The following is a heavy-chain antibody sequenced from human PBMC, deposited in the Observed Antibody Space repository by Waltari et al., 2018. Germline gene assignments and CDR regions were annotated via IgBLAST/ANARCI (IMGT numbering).Heavy chain of an antibody. J-gene: IGHJ6*02. CDR2: IYTSGST. Sequence: QVQLQESGPGLVKPSQTLSLTCPVSGGSISRGSYHWTWIRQPAGKGLEWIGRIYTSGSTNYNPSLKSRVTISVDTSKNQFSLKLSSVTAADTAVYYCARDADAYGMDVWGQGTTVTVSS. V-gene: IGHV4-61*02. CDR3: ARDADAYGMDV. CDR1: GGSISRGSYH.